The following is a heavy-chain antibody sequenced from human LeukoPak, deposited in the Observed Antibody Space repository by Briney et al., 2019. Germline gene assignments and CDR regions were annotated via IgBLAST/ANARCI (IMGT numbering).Heavy chain of an antibody. J-gene: IGHJ4*02. Sequence: GGSLRLSCAASGFTFSNAYMSWVRQAPGEGLEWVSTISGSADNTNYAEAVKGRFTISRDNSKNTMYLQMNSLRAEDTAVYYCAKQGFGCWGQGTLVTVSS. CDR1: GFTFSNAY. CDR2: ISGSADNT. CDR3: AKQGFGC. V-gene: IGHV3-23*01.